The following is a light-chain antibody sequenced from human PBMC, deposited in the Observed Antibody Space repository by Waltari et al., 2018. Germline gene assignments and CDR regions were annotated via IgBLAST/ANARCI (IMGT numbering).Light chain of an antibody. CDR2: QER. V-gene: IGLV3-1*01. Sequence: SYELTQPPSVSVSPGQTASITCSGDKLGDKYACWYQQKPGQSPVVVIYQERKRPSGIPERCSGSRSGNTATLTISGTQAMDEADYYCQAWDSSTYVVFGGGTKLTVL. CDR3: QAWDSSTYVV. J-gene: IGLJ2*01. CDR1: KLGDKY.